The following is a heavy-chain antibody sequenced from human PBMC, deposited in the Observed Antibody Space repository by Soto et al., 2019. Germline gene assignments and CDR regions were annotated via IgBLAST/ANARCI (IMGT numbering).Heavy chain of an antibody. D-gene: IGHD6-6*01. J-gene: IGHJ6*02. CDR1: GVPFSSYA. Sequence: AGCLGVSCASSGVPFSSYAISWVRQAPVEGLEWVSAISGSGGSTYYADSVKGRFTISRDNSKNTLYLQMNSLRAEDTAVYYCAKGSSSSSYYYYGMDVWGQGTTVTVS. CDR2: ISGSGGST. V-gene: IGHV3-23*01. CDR3: AKGSSSSSYYYYGMDV.